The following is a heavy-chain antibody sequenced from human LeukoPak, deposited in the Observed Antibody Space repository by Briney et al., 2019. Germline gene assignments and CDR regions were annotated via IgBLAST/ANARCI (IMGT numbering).Heavy chain of an antibody. V-gene: IGHV1-8*03. CDR1: GYTFTSYD. J-gene: IGHJ4*02. CDR2: MNPNSDNT. CDR3: ARGSAYYYDSSGYFTDRFDY. Sequence: GASVKVSCKASGYTFTSYDINWVRQATGQGLEWMGWMNPNSDNTGYAQKFQGRVTITRNTSISTAYMELSSLRSEDTAVYYCARGSAYYYDSSGYFTDRFDYWGQGTLVTVSS. D-gene: IGHD3-22*01.